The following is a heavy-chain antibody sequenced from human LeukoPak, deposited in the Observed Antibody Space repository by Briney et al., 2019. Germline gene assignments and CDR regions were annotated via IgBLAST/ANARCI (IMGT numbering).Heavy chain of an antibody. Sequence: SEALSLTCAVSGGSISSTNWWSWVRQPPGKGLEWIAEIYHSGSTNYNPSLKSRVTILVDTSKNQFSLKLSSVTAADTAVYYCARAPYYHDSSGYYYGQFDYWGQGTLVTVSS. CDR3: ARAPYYHDSSGYYYGQFDY. CDR2: IYHSGST. J-gene: IGHJ4*02. V-gene: IGHV4-4*02. D-gene: IGHD3-22*01. CDR1: GGSISSTNW.